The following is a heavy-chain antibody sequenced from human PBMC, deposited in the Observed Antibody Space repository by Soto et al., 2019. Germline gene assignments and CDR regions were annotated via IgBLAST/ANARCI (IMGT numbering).Heavy chain of an antibody. CDR2: LISDGSGT. J-gene: IGHJ4*02. CDR1: GFTFGNYW. CDR3: ARDRGGWRYIDY. Sequence: EVQLVESGGGLVQPGGSLRLSCAASGFTFGNYWMHWVRQAPGKGLVWVSRLISDGSGTNYADSVKGRFTISRDNVKNTLYLQMNSLRVEDTAVYYCARDRGGWRYIDYWGQGTLVTVSS. D-gene: IGHD3-9*01. V-gene: IGHV3-74*01.